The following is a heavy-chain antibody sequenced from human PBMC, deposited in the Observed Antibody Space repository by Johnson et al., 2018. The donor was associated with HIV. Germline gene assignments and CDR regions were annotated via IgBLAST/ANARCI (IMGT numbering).Heavy chain of an antibody. Sequence: VQLVESGGVVVQPGGSLRLSCAASGFTFHDYTMHWVRQAPGKGLEWVSLISWDGDSTYYANSVKDRFTISRDNSENSLYLQMNSLRTEDTALYYCAKAGARWLQFDAFDIWGQGTMVTVSS. V-gene: IGHV3-43*01. CDR2: ISWDGDST. J-gene: IGHJ3*02. CDR3: AKAGARWLQFDAFDI. D-gene: IGHD5-24*01. CDR1: GFTFHDYT.